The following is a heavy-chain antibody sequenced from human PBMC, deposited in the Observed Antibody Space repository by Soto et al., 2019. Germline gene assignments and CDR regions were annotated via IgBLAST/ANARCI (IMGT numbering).Heavy chain of an antibody. CDR3: AKASDSSWPYYFDS. J-gene: IGHJ4*02. CDR2: MSGSGGST. V-gene: IGHV3-23*01. D-gene: IGHD6-13*01. CDR1: GFSFSSYV. Sequence: VQLLESGGGLVQPGGSLRLSCAASGFSFSSYVMAWVRQAPGKGLEWVSAMSGSGGSTYYPDSVKGRFTISRDNSENTLYLQMNSLRAEDTAVYYCAKASDSSWPYYFDSWGPGTLVTVSS.